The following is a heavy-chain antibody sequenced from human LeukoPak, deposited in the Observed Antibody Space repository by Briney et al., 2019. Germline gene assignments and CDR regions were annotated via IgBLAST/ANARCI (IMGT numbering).Heavy chain of an antibody. CDR2: IIPILGIA. CDR3: ARIHVEMATITDYYYYYGMDV. Sequence: SVKVSCKASGGTFSSYAISWVRRAPGQGLEWMGRIIPILGIANYAQKFQGRVTITADKSTSTAYMELSSLRSEDTAVYYCARIHVEMATITDYYYYYGMDVWGQGTTVTVSS. D-gene: IGHD5-24*01. J-gene: IGHJ6*02. V-gene: IGHV1-69*04. CDR1: GGTFSSYA.